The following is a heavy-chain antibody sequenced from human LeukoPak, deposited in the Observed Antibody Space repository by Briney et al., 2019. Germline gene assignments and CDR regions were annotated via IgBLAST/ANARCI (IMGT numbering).Heavy chain of an antibody. D-gene: IGHD6-13*01. Sequence: GGSLRLSCAASGFTLGDYYMSWIRQAPGKGLEWVSYISSSGSTIYYADSVKGRFTISRDNAKNSLYLQMNSLRAEDTAVYYCARDPHGAAAAGDFDYWGQGTLVTVSS. V-gene: IGHV3-11*01. J-gene: IGHJ4*02. CDR2: ISSSGSTI. CDR1: GFTLGDYY. CDR3: ARDPHGAAAAGDFDY.